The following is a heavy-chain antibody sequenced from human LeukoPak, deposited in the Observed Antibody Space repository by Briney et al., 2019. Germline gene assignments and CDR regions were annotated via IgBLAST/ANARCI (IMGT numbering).Heavy chain of an antibody. J-gene: IGHJ4*02. D-gene: IGHD6-19*01. V-gene: IGHV4-34*01. Sequence: SETLSLTCAVYGGSFSGYYRSWIRQPPGKGLEWIGEINHSGSTNYNPSLKSRVTISVDTSKNQFSLKLSSVTAADTAVYYCARREVAGSYFDYWGQGTLVTVSS. CDR3: ARREVAGSYFDY. CDR2: INHSGST. CDR1: GGSFSGYY.